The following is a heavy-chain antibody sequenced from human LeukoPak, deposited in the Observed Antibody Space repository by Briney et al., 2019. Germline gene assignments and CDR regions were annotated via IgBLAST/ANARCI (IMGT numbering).Heavy chain of an antibody. V-gene: IGHV4-61*02. J-gene: IGHJ4*02. Sequence: PSQTLSLTCTVSGGSISSGSYYWSWIRQPAGKGLEWIGRIYTSGSTNYNPSLKSRVTISVDTSKNQFSLKLSSVTAADTAVYYCTVYGVNIWYYFAYWGQGPLVTVPS. CDR3: TVYGVNIWYYFAY. CDR2: IYTSGST. D-gene: IGHD4-17*01. CDR1: GGSISSGSYY.